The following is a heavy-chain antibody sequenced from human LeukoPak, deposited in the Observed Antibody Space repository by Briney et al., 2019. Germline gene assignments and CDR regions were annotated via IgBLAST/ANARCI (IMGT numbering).Heavy chain of an antibody. CDR3: ARNHARGIQLWLRARYYYYGMDV. V-gene: IGHV1-69*13. CDR1: GGTFSNYA. J-gene: IGHJ6*02. D-gene: IGHD5-18*01. CDR2: IIPIFGTA. Sequence: SVKVSCTASGGTFSNYAINWVRQAPGQGLEWMGGIIPIFGTAHYSQKFQGRVTITAVDSMNTAYMELSSLRSDDTAVYYCARNHARGIQLWLRARYYYYGMDVWGQGTTVTVSS.